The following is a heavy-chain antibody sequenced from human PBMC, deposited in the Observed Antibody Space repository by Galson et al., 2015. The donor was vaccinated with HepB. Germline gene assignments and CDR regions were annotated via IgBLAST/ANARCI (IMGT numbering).Heavy chain of an antibody. CDR2: ISSSGSTI. J-gene: IGHJ6*03. D-gene: IGHD3-3*01. CDR1: GFTFSDYY. V-gene: IGHV3-11*01. CDR3: ARMRFGVVYYYYYMDV. Sequence: SLRLSCAASGFTFSDYYMSWIRQAPGKGLEWVSYISSSGSTIYYADSVKGRFTISRDNAKNSLYLQMNSLRAEDTAVYNCARMRFGVVYYYYYMDVWGKGTTVTVSS.